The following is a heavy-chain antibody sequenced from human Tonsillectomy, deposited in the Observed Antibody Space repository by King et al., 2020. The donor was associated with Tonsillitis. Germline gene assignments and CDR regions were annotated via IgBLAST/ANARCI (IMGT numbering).Heavy chain of an antibody. V-gene: IGHV3-13*01. Sequence: VQLVESGGGLVQPGGSLRLSCAASGFTFSSYDMHWARQAPGKGLEWVSSIGTAGDTYYVDSVKGRFTISRENATNFLYLQMNSLRAGDTAGYYCARAMDDGWNYNMDVWGKGPRSPSP. J-gene: IGHJ6*03. D-gene: IGHD3/OR15-3a*01. CDR1: GFTFSSYD. CDR2: IGTAGDT. CDR3: ARAMDDGWNYNMDV.